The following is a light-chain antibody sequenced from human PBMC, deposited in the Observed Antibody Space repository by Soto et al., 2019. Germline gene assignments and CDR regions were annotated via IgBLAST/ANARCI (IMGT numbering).Light chain of an antibody. J-gene: IGLJ2*01. CDR1: SSNIGGTNY. CDR3: ASWDDRLGAVI. Sequence: QSALTQPPSASGTPGQRVFISCSGSSSNIGGTNYAYWYQQLPGAAPKLLMHSNNLSPSGVPERISGSKSGTSASLAISGLRSEDEAVYYCASWDDRLGAVIFGGGTKVTGL. V-gene: IGLV1-47*02. CDR2: SNN.